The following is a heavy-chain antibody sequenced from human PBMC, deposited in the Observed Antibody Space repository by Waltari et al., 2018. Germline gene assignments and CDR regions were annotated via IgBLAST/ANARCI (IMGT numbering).Heavy chain of an antibody. J-gene: IGHJ5*02. V-gene: IGHV3-23*01. CDR3: AKGPAARTNWFDP. Sequence: EVQLLESGGGLVQPGGSLRLSCAASGFLFSSYYMSGVRQAPGKGLEWVSGISGSGSKIHYADSVRGRFTISRDNSKNTVYLQMNSLRAEDTAVYYCAKGPAARTNWFDPWGQGTLVTVSS. CDR1: GFLFSSYY. D-gene: IGHD2-2*01. CDR2: ISGSGSKI.